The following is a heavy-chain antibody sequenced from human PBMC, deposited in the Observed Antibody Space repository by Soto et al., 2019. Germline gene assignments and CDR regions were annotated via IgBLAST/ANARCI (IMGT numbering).Heavy chain of an antibody. D-gene: IGHD2-2*01. CDR2: IYHSGST. Sequence: SETLSLTCAVSGGSISSGGGSWSWIRQPPGKGLEWIGYIYHSGSTYYNPSLKSRVTISVDRSKNQFSLKLSSVTAADTAVYYCARENQAGNFDYWGQGTLVTVSS. CDR3: ARENQAGNFDY. V-gene: IGHV4-30-2*01. CDR1: GGSISSGGGS. J-gene: IGHJ4*02.